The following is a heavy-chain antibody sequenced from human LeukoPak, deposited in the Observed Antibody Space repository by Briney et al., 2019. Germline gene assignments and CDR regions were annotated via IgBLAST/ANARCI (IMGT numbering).Heavy chain of an antibody. CDR2: INAGNGNT. J-gene: IGHJ6*02. D-gene: IGHD6-19*01. CDR3: ARDSSGWFYYYYGMDV. Sequence: ASVKVSCKASGYTFTSYAMHWVRQAPGQRLEWMGWINAGNGNTKYSQKFQGRVTITRDTSASTAYMELSSLRSEDTAVYYCARDSSGWFYYYYGMDVWGQGTTVTVSS. CDR1: GYTFTSYA. V-gene: IGHV1-3*01.